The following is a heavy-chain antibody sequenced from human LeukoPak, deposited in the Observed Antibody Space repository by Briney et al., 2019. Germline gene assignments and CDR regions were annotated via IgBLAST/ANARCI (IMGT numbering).Heavy chain of an antibody. CDR3: AGGTTGTTGYYYYYYMDV. D-gene: IGHD1-1*01. CDR2: INPSGGST. Sequence: ASVKVSCKASGYTFTGHYMHWVRQAPGQGLEWMGIINPSGGSTSYAQKFQGRVTMTRDMSTSTVYMELSSLRSEDTAVYYCAGGTTGTTGYYYYYYMDVWGKGTTVTVSS. J-gene: IGHJ6*03. CDR1: GYTFTGHY. V-gene: IGHV1-46*01.